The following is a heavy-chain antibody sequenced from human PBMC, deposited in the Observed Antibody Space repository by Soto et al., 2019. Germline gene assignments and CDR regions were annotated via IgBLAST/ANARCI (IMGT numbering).Heavy chain of an antibody. CDR3: ARDTGLAPTVWGY. CDR1: GDSIRGGGHY. CDR2: VYHSGST. J-gene: IGHJ4*03. Sequence: QVQLQESGPGLVKPSQTLSLTYSVSGDSIRGGGHYWNWIRQFPGKGLEWIGYVYHSGSTHYNPSLRGRLTISIDTSKNQFSLRLISVTAADTALYYCARDTGLAPTVWGYWGHGTQVTVSS. D-gene: IGHD7-27*01. V-gene: IGHV4-31*03.